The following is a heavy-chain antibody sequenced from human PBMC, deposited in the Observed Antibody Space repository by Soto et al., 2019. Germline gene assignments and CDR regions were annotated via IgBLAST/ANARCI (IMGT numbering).Heavy chain of an antibody. D-gene: IGHD1-26*01. CDR1: GFSLSSSGVG. CDR3: ATLPNSGSLYYFDT. CDR2: LYWNDDK. V-gene: IGHV2-5*01. J-gene: IGHJ4*02. Sequence: QITLKESGPTPVKPTQTLTLTCTFSGFSLSSSGVGVAWIRQPPGKALEGLALLYWNDDKRYSHSLKRRLNITKHTSKNPVVLTMTNMDPVDTATYCRATLPNSGSLYYFDTWGQGTLVTVSS.